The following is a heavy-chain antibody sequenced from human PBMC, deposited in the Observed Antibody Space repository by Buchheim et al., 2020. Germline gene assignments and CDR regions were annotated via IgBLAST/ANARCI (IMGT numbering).Heavy chain of an antibody. V-gene: IGHV3-23*01. CDR1: GLSFSTYA. Sequence: EVQLLESGGGLVQPGGSLRLSCAASGLSFSTYAMNWVRQAPGKGLEWVSGISGRVDGQNYRENYADSVKGRFTISRDTSRNTVYLQMSSLRAEDTAIYFCAKDSGSYYFDYWGQGTL. CDR2: ISGRVDGQ. CDR3: AKDSGSYYFDY. D-gene: IGHD1-26*01. J-gene: IGHJ4*02.